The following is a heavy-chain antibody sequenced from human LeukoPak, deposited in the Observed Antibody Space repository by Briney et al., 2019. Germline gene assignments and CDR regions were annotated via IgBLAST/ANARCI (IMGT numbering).Heavy chain of an antibody. J-gene: IGHJ4*02. CDR2: INHSGST. V-gene: IGHV4-34*01. CDR1: GGSFSGYY. Sequence: SETLSLTCAVYGGSFSGYYWSWIRQPPGKGLEWIGEINHSGSTNYNPSLKSRVTISVDTSKNQFSLKLSSVTAADTAVYYCARRLWFGELAFDYWGQGTLVTVSS. D-gene: IGHD3-10*01. CDR3: ARRLWFGELAFDY.